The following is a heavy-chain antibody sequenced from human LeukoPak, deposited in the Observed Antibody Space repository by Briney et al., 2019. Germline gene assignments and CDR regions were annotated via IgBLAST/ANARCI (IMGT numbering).Heavy chain of an antibody. CDR1: GYTFTSYD. Sequence: GASVKVSCKASGYTFTSYDINWVRQATGQGLEWMGWINPNSGNTGYAQKFQGRVTITRNTSISTAYMELSSLRSEDTAVYYCARRVQRWSSSSAYYYYYMDVWGKGTTVTVSS. D-gene: IGHD6-6*01. CDR3: ARRVQRWSSSSAYYYYYMDV. V-gene: IGHV1-8*03. CDR2: INPNSGNT. J-gene: IGHJ6*03.